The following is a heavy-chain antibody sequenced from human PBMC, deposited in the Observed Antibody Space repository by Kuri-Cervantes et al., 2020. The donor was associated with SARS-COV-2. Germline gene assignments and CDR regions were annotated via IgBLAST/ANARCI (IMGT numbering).Heavy chain of an antibody. CDR2: IRYDGSNK. D-gene: IGHD3-22*01. J-gene: IGHJ4*02. CDR1: GFTFSSYG. V-gene: IGHV3-30*02. CDR3: ASDTRTYYYDSSGYYSDY. Sequence: GESLKISCAASGFTFSSYGMHWVRQAPGKGLEWVAFIRYDGSNKYYADSVKGRFTISRDNSKNTLYLQMNSLRAEDTAVYYCASDTRTYYYDSSGYYSDYWGQGTLVTVSS.